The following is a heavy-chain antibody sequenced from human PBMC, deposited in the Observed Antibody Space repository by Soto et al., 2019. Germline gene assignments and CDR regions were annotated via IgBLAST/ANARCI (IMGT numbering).Heavy chain of an antibody. CDR1: GGSISSGGYY. CDR2: IYYSGST. Sequence: QVQLQESGPGLVKPSQTLSLTCTVSGGSISSGGYYWSWIRQHPGKGLEWIGYIYYSGSTYYNPSLKSRVTISGHTSKNQFSLTVSSVTAADTAVYYCARRYGGNFDYWGQGTLVTVSS. CDR3: ARRYGGNFDY. D-gene: IGHD2-15*01. V-gene: IGHV4-31*03. J-gene: IGHJ4*02.